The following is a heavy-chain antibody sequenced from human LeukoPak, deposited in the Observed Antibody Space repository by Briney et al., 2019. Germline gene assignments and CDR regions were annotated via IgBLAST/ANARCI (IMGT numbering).Heavy chain of an antibody. CDR1: GFTLSSYW. Sequence: GGSLRLSCAASGFTLSSYWMSWVRQAPGKGLEWVSYISSSGTTIYYADSVKGRFTISRDNAKNSLYLQMNSLRAEDTAVYYCARGSRRYYDSSGYLPWGQGTLVTVSS. CDR2: ISSSGTTI. V-gene: IGHV3-48*04. D-gene: IGHD3-22*01. J-gene: IGHJ5*02. CDR3: ARGSRRYYDSSGYLP.